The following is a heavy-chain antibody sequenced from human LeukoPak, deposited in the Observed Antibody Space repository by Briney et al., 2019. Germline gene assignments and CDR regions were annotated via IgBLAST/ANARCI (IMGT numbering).Heavy chain of an antibody. D-gene: IGHD6-6*01. CDR3: ARDPPAVAANTYG. CDR1: GVTVSNNY. V-gene: IGHV3-66*01. Sequence: EGSLRLSCAASGVTVSNNYMNWVRQAPGKGLEWVSLIYSGGSTYYADSVKGRFTISRDNSKNTLYLQMNSLRAEDTAVYYCARDPPAVAANTYGWGQGTLVTVSS. J-gene: IGHJ4*02. CDR2: IYSGGST.